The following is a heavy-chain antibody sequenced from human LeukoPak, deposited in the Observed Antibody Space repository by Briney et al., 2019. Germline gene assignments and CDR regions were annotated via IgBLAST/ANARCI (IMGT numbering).Heavy chain of an antibody. Sequence: PSETLSLTCTVSGDSISSSSYYWGWIRQPPGKGLEWIVSFSYSGSTYYNPSLKSRVTISVDTSKNQFSLKLSSVTAADTAVYYCARDRTVVVVVAATQAHWFDPWGQGTLVTVSS. CDR2: FSYSGST. V-gene: IGHV4-39*07. D-gene: IGHD2-15*01. CDR3: ARDRTVVVVVAATQAHWFDP. CDR1: GDSISSSSYY. J-gene: IGHJ5*02.